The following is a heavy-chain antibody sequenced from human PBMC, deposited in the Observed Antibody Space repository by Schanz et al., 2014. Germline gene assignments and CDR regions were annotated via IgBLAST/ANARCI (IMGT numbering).Heavy chain of an antibody. Sequence: VQLVESGGGLVQPGGSLRLSCEASGFIFNDYYMNWIRQAPGKGLEWLSYISRDGTTSYYADSVKGRFTISRDNAKNSLYLEMTSLRGEDTAVYYCAKGRGGTSSEGLDQYYGMDVWGQGTTVTVSS. CDR2: ISRDGTTS. V-gene: IGHV3-11*01. J-gene: IGHJ6*02. D-gene: IGHD6-6*01. CDR1: GFIFNDYY. CDR3: AKGRGGTSSEGLDQYYGMDV.